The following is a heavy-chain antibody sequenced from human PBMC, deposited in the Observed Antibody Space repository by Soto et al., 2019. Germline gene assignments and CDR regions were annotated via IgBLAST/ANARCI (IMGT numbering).Heavy chain of an antibody. J-gene: IGHJ6*02. V-gene: IGHV4-31*03. Sequence: SETLSLTCTVSGGSISSGGYYWSWIRQHPGKGLEWIGYIYYSGSTYYNPSLKSRVTISVDTSKNQFSLKLSSVTAADTAVYYCARDNPPSIWAAAGAYYYGMDVWGQGTTVTVSS. CDR3: ARDNPPSIWAAAGAYYYGMDV. D-gene: IGHD6-13*01. CDR2: IYYSGST. CDR1: GGSISSGGYY.